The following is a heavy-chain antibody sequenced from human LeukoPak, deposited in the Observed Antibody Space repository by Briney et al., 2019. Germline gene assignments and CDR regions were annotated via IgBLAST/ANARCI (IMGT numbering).Heavy chain of an antibody. CDR3: ARRGLYGDFDY. CDR1: GGSISDYY. J-gene: IGHJ4*02. D-gene: IGHD4-17*01. V-gene: IGHV4-39*01. CDR2: IYYSGST. Sequence: PSETLSLTCTVSGGSISDYYWGWIRQPPGEGLEWIGSIYYSGSTYYNSSLKRRVTISLDTSKNQFSLKLSSVTAADTAVYYCARRGLYGDFDYWGQGILVTVSS.